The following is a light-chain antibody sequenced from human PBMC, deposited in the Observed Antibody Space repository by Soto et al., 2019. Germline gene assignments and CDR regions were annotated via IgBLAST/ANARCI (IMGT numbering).Light chain of an antibody. CDR3: QQYGSSPLT. Sequence: EIVLTQSPATLSLSPGERATLSCGASQSVSNNYLAWYQQKPGLAPRLIIYDASSRTTGIPDRFSGSGSGTDFTLTISRLEPEDFAVYHCQQYGSSPLTFGGGTKVEIK. CDR1: QSVSNNY. J-gene: IGKJ4*01. V-gene: IGKV3D-20*01. CDR2: DAS.